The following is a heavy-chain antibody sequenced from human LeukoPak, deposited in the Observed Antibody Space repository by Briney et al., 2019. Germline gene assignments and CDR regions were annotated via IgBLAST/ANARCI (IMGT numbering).Heavy chain of an antibody. Sequence: GGSLRLFCAVSGFTVSSYAMSWARQPAGKGMNCVSSISGSGSNTFYADSVKCRFTISRDNSKKTLYLQMNSPRVEDTAIYYCARDGGSNSWYGMDVWGQGTTVTVSS. J-gene: IGHJ6*02. CDR1: GFTVSSYA. CDR2: ISGSGSNT. CDR3: ARDGGSNSWYGMDV. D-gene: IGHD6-13*01. V-gene: IGHV3-23*01.